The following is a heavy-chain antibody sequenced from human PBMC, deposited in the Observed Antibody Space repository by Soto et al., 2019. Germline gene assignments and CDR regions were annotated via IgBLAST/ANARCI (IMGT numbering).Heavy chain of an antibody. CDR2: IWYDGSNK. CDR3: ARIYDSSGYPSPLGY. Sequence: PWWSLRLSCSASVFTFSSYGMHWVRQAPGKGLEWVAVIWYDGSNKYYADSVKGRFTISRDNSKNTLYLQMNSLRAEDTAVYYCARIYDSSGYPSPLGYWGQGTLVTVSS. D-gene: IGHD3-22*01. J-gene: IGHJ4*02. V-gene: IGHV3-33*01. CDR1: VFTFSSYG.